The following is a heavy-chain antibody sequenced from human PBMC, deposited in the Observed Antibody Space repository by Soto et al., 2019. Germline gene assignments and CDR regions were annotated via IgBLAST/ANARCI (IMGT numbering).Heavy chain of an antibody. J-gene: IGHJ4*02. CDR1: GGSISSYY. D-gene: IGHD3-10*01. V-gene: IGHV4-59*08. Sequence: QVQLQESGPGLVKPSETLSLTCTVSGGSISSYYWSWIRQPPGKGLEWIGYIYYSGSTNYNPSLKSRVNISVDTSKNQFFLKLNSMTAADTAVYYCARHNYGSGSTYFDYWGQGTLVTVSS. CDR2: IYYSGST. CDR3: ARHNYGSGSTYFDY.